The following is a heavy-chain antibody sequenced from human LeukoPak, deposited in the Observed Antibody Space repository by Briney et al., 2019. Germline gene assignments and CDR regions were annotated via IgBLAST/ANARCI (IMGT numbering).Heavy chain of an antibody. V-gene: IGHV3-30*02. J-gene: IGHJ4*02. CDR1: GFRFSDYI. CDR2: IWHDSSHS. D-gene: IGHD3/OR15-3a*01. CDR3: AKEFNDFNTGFESGYFAH. Sequence: GGSLRLSCAASGFRFSDYIMHWVRQAPGRGLEWVALIWHDSSHSYYADSVKGRFTVSRDNSKNTLYLQMNTMNVEDTAVYYCAKEFNDFNTGFESGYFAHWGQGSLVTVSA.